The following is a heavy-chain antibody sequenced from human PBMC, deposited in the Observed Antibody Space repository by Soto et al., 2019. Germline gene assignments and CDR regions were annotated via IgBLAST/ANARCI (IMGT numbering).Heavy chain of an antibody. CDR2: MNPNSVNT. D-gene: IGHD6-19*01. V-gene: IGHV1-8*01. Sequence: QVQLVQSGAEVKKPGASVKVSCKASGYTFTSYDINWVRQATGQGLEWMGWMNPNSVNTGYAQKFQGRVTMTRNTSISTAYMELSRLRSDDTAVYYGARLAVAGDYYYYYYMDVWGKGTTVTVSS. J-gene: IGHJ6*03. CDR1: GYTFTSYD. CDR3: ARLAVAGDYYYYYYMDV.